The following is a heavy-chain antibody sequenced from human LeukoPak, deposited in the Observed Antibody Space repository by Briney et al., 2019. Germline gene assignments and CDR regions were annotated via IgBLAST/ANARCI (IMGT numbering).Heavy chain of an antibody. CDR2: INHSGST. D-gene: IGHD3-10*01. V-gene: IGHV4-34*01. Sequence: KTSETLSLTCAVYGGSFSGYYWSWIRQPPGKGLEWIGEINHSGSTNYNPPLKSRVTISVDTSKNQFSLKLSSVTAADTAVYYCAREVGGRRYYGSGSYLNYWGQGTLVTVPS. J-gene: IGHJ4*02. CDR3: AREVGGRRYYGSGSYLNY. CDR1: GGSFSGYY.